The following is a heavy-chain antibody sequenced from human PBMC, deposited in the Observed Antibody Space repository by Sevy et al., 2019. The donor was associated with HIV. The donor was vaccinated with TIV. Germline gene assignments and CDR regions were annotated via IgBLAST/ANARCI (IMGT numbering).Heavy chain of an antibody. J-gene: IGHJ4*02. CDR2: ISGSGGST. Sequence: GGSLRLSCAASGFTFSSYAMSWVRQAPGKGLEWVSAISGSGGSTYYADSARGRFTISRNNTKNTMYLQMNSLRADDTAVVYCAKDTIPLRYYDFWSGYYPPYYFDYWGQGTLVTVSS. D-gene: IGHD3-3*01. CDR3: AKDTIPLRYYDFWSGYYPPYYFDY. CDR1: GFTFSSYA. V-gene: IGHV3-23*01.